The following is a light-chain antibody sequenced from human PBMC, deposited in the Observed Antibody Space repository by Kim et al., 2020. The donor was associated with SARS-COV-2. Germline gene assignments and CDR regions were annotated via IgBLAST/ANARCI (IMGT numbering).Light chain of an antibody. CDR3: ATWEDSLSGPV. Sequence: GQRVTISCSGSTSNIGNNYVSWYQQVPGAAPKVLIYRNSVRPSGVPDRFSGSKSVTSASLAISGLRSDDEALYYCATWEDSLSGPVFGGGTKLTVL. CDR1: TSNIGNNY. CDR2: RNS. V-gene: IGLV1-47*01. J-gene: IGLJ2*01.